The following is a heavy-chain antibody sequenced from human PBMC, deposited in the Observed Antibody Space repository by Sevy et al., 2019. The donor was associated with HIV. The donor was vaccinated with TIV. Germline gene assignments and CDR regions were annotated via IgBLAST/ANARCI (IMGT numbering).Heavy chain of an antibody. CDR2: MFYSGST. J-gene: IGHJ3*01. CDR1: GGSMSNYY. D-gene: IGHD1-20*01. Sequence: SETLSLTCTVSGGSMSNYYWNWIRQPPGKGLEWLGYMFYSGSTNYNPSLKSRVTISVDTSKKQFSLRLSSVTAADTAVYYCAKSRNNGIDYAFDVWGQWTMVTVSS. CDR3: AKSRNNGIDYAFDV. V-gene: IGHV4-59*13.